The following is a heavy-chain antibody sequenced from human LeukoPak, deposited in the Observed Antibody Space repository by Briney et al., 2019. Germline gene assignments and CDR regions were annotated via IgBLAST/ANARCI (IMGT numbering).Heavy chain of an antibody. V-gene: IGHV3-30*02. CDR2: IRYDGSNK. CDR3: AKDGQREPDFYYYYMDV. D-gene: IGHD6-25*01. CDR1: GSTFSSYG. J-gene: IGHJ6*03. Sequence: GGSLRLSCAASGSTFSSYGMHWVRQAPGKGLEWVAFIRYDGSNKYYADSVKGRFTISRDNSKNTLYLQMNSLRAEDTAVYYCAKDGQREPDFYYYYMDVWGKGTTVTVSS.